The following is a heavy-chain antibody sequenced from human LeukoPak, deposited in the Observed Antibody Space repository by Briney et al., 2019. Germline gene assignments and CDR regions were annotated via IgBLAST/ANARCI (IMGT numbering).Heavy chain of an antibody. D-gene: IGHD3-3*01. CDR1: GGTFSSYA. Sequence: GASVKVSCKASGGTFSSYAISWVRQAPGQGLEWMGGIIPIFGTANYAQKFQGRVTITADESTSTAYMELSSLRSEDTAVYYCARDTHDFWSGSGYYYMDVWGKGTTVTVSS. J-gene: IGHJ6*03. CDR2: IIPIFGTA. V-gene: IGHV1-69*13. CDR3: ARDTHDFWSGSGYYYMDV.